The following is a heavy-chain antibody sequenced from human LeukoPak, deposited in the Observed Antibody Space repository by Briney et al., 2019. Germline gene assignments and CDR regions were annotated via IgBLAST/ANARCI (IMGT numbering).Heavy chain of an antibody. D-gene: IGHD5-12*01. CDR2: IRYDGSNK. V-gene: IGHV3-30*02. CDR3: AKDFRARDSGYEFDY. CDR1: GFTFSSYG. J-gene: IGHJ4*02. Sequence: GGSLRLSCAASGFTFSSYGMHWVRQAPGKGLEWVAFIRYDGSNKYYADSVKGRFTISRDNSKNTLYLQMNSLRAEDTAVYYCAKDFRARDSGYEFDYWGQGTLVTVSS.